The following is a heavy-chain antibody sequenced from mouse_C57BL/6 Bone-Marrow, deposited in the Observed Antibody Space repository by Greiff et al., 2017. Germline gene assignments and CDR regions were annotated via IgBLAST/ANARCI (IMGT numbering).Heavy chain of an antibody. CDR1: GYTFTSYW. CDR3: AGGYPWYFDV. D-gene: IGHD2-2*01. V-gene: IGHV1-64*01. J-gene: IGHJ1*03. Sequence: VQLQQPGAELVKPGASVKLSCKASGYTFTSYWMHWVKQRPGQGLEWIGMIHPNSGSTNYNEKVKSKATLTVDKSSSTAYMQLSSLTSEDSAVYYCAGGYPWYFDVWGTGTTVTVSS. CDR2: IHPNSGST.